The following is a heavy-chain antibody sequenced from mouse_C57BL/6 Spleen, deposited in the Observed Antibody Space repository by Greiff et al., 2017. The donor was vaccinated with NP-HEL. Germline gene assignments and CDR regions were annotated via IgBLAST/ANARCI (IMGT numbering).Heavy chain of an antibody. J-gene: IGHJ2*01. CDR2: INPSTGGT. CDR1: GYSFTGYY. V-gene: IGHV1-42*01. Sequence: VQLQQSGPELVKPGASVKISCKASGYSFTGYYMNWVKQSPEKSLEWIGEINPSTGGTTYNQKFKAKATLTVDKSSSTAYMQLKSLTSEDSAVYYCARSDYSLLGYYFDYWGQGTTLTVSS. CDR3: ARSDYSLLGYYFDY. D-gene: IGHD2-12*01.